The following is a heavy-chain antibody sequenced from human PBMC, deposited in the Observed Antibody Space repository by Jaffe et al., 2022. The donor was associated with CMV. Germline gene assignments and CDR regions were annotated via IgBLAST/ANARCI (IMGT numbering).Heavy chain of an antibody. J-gene: IGHJ4*02. V-gene: IGHV4-4*02. CDR1: GDSISSSHW. CDR3: ATSPGQYYFDY. Sequence: QVQLQESGPGLVKPLGTLSLTCAVSGDSISSSHWWSWVRQPPGKGLEWIGEIYESGSTNYNPSLKSRVTILVDKSKNQFSLKLSSVTAADTAVYYCATSPGQYYFDYWGQGTLVTVSS. CDR2: IYESGST.